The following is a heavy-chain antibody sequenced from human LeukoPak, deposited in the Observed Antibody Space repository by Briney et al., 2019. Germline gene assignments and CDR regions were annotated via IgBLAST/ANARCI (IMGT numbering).Heavy chain of an antibody. J-gene: IGHJ3*02. V-gene: IGHV3-30-3*01. CDR3: ARADYDFWSGYSTDAFDI. CDR1: GFTFSSYA. Sequence: GSLRLSCAASGFTFSSYAMHWVRQAPGKGLEWVAVISYDGSNKYDADSVKGRFTISRDNSKNTLYLQMSSLRAEDTAVYYCARADYDFWSGYSTDAFDIWGQGTMVTVSS. D-gene: IGHD3-3*01. CDR2: ISYDGSNK.